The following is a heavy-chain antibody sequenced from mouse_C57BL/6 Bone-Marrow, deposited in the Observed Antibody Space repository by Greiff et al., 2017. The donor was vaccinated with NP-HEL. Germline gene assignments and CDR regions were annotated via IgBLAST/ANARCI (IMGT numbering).Heavy chain of an antibody. CDR1: GFSLTSYG. V-gene: IGHV2-6*03. CDR3: ARVSYYGNYYAMDY. Sequence: VQRVESGPGLVAPSQSLSITCTVSGFSLTSYGVHWVRQPPGRGLEWLVVIWSDGSTTYNSALKSRLSISKDNSKSQVFLKMNSLQTDDTAMYYCARVSYYGNYYAMDYWGQGTSVTVSS. D-gene: IGHD2-1*01. CDR2: IWSDGST. J-gene: IGHJ4*01.